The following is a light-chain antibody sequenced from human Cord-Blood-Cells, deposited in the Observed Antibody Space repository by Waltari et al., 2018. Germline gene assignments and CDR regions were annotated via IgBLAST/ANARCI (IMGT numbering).Light chain of an antibody. V-gene: IGKV3-20*01. CDR2: GAS. CDR3: QQYGSSP. Sequence: EIVLTQSPGTLSLSPGERATLSRRASQSVSSSYLAWYQQKPGQAPRLLIYGASSRATGIPDRFSGSGSGTDFTLTISRLEPEDFAVYYCQQYGSSPFGQGTKVEIK. CDR1: QSVSSSY. J-gene: IGKJ1*01.